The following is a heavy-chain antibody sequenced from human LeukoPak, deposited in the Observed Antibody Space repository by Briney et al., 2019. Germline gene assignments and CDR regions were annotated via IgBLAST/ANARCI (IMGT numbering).Heavy chain of an antibody. J-gene: IGHJ6*02. CDR2: ISTGGLST. CDR3: ARASRGSSGSYYYYYGMDV. D-gene: IGHD6-19*01. Sequence: PGGSLRLSCAASGFTFSTYAMNWVRQAPGKGLEWVSSISTGGLSTYYADSVKGRFTISRDNAKNTLYPQMNSLRAEDTAVYYCARASRGSSGSYYYYYGMDVWGQGTTVTVSS. V-gene: IGHV3-23*01. CDR1: GFTFSTYA.